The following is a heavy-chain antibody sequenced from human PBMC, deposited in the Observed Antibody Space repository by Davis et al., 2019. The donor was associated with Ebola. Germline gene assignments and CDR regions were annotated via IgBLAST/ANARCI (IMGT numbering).Heavy chain of an antibody. D-gene: IGHD5/OR15-5a*01. CDR3: TRALSDYYAMDV. Sequence: GGSLRLSCAASGFTFSSYGMHWVRQAPGKGLEWVAVISSDGSDKYYVDSVKGRFTISRDNSKNTLYLQMNSLRTEDTAVYFCTRALSDYYAMDVWGQGTTVTVSS. J-gene: IGHJ6*02. V-gene: IGHV3-30*03. CDR2: ISSDGSDK. CDR1: GFTFSSYG.